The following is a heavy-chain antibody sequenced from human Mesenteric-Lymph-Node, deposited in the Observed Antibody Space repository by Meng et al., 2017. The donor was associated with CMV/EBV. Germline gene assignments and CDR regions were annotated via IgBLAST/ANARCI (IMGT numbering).Heavy chain of an antibody. CDR3: ARDLDTANWFDP. V-gene: IGHV1-3*02. J-gene: IGHJ5*02. CDR1: GYTFTSYA. CDR2: SNAGIGNT. D-gene: IGHD5-18*01. Sequence: ASVKVSCKASGYTFTSYAMHWVRQAPGQRLEWMGWSNAGIGNTKYSQEFQGRVTITRDTSASTAYMGVSSLRSEDMAVYYCARDLDTANWFDPWGQGTLVTVSS.